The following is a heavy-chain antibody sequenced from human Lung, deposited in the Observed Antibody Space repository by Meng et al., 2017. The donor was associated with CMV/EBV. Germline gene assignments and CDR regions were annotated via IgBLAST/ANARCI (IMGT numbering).Heavy chain of an antibody. CDR1: GYTFTGYY. D-gene: IGHD3-16*01. CDR2: INPNSGGT. J-gene: IGHJ3*02. Sequence: ASVXVSCKASGYTFTGYYMHWLRQAPGQGLEWMGWINPNSGGTNYVQKFQGRVTMTRETSISNAFMVLSRLRSDDAAGYYSRRDQGGGAFEIWGQGTLVTV. CDR3: RRDQGGGAFEI. V-gene: IGHV1-2*02.